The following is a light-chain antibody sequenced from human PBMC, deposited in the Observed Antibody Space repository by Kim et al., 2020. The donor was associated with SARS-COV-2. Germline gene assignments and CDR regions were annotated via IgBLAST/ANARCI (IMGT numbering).Light chain of an antibody. CDR1: QYVTSSY. CDR2: GAS. Sequence: SPGERGTLSCRASQYVTSSYLAWYQQKPGQAPRLLIYGASNRATGIADRFSGSGSGTDFTLTISRLEPEDFAVYYCQQYGSSPRTFGQGTKVDIK. CDR3: QQYGSSPRT. V-gene: IGKV3-20*01. J-gene: IGKJ1*01.